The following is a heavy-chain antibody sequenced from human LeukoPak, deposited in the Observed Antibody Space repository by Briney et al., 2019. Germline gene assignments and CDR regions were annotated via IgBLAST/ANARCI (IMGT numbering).Heavy chain of an antibody. J-gene: IGHJ4*02. V-gene: IGHV4-34*01. CDR3: TRAVAGHPD. Sequence: PSETLSLTCGVSGVPSSNYYWSWVRQSPTQGLEWIGEINHSGYTDYNPSLKSRVTMSIDTSKNQFSLKLTSVTAADAGVYYCTRAVAGHPDWGQGTLVTVSS. CDR1: GVPSSNYY. D-gene: IGHD6-19*01. CDR2: INHSGYT.